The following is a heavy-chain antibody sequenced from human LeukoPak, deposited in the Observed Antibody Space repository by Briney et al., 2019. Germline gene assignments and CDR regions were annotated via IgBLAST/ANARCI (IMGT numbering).Heavy chain of an antibody. CDR3: ARMASFKITDCYYYYMDI. Sequence: PGGSLRLSCAASGFTFSSYAMSWVRQAPGKGLEWLSSITGSSGNTYYVDSVKGRFTISRDNSKSTLYLQMNSLRAEDTAVYYCARMASFKITDCYYYYMDIWGKGTTVTVSS. CDR2: ITGSSGNT. V-gene: IGHV3-23*01. CDR1: GFTFSSYA. D-gene: IGHD5-24*01. J-gene: IGHJ6*03.